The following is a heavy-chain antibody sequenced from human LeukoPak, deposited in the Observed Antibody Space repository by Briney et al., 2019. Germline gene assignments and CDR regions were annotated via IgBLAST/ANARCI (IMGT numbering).Heavy chain of an antibody. CDR2: ISSSSSYI. CDR1: GFTFSSYS. Sequence: PGGSLRLSCAASGFTFSSYSMNWVRQAPGKGLEWVSSISSSSSYIYYADSVKGRFTISRDNAKNSLYLQMNSLRAEDTAVYYCARTSGARLYGFDYWGQGTLVTASS. J-gene: IGHJ4*02. CDR3: ARTSGARLYGFDY. V-gene: IGHV3-21*01. D-gene: IGHD3-10*01.